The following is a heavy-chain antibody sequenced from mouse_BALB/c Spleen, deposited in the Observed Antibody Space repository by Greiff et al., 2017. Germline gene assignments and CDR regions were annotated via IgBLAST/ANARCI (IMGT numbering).Heavy chain of an antibody. J-gene: IGHJ3*01. CDR1: GFTFSSYA. V-gene: IGHV5-6-5*01. CDR2: ISSGGST. Sequence: EVQLVESGGGLVKPGGSLKLSCAASGFTFSSYAMSWVRQTPEKRLEWVASISSGGSTYYPDSVKGRFTISRDNARNILYLQMSSLRSEDTAMYYCARGSMGFAYWGQGTLVTVSA. CDR3: ARGSMGFAY.